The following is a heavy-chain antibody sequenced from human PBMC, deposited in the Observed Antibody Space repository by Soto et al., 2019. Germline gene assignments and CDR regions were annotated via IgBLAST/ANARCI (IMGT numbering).Heavy chain of an antibody. V-gene: IGHV1-69*04. J-gene: IGHJ6*02. Sequence: ASVKVSCKASGYTFSSYAMHWVRQDTGQRLEWMGRIIPILGIANYAQKFQGRVTITADKSTSTAYMELSSLRSEDTAVYYCARDDSSGYYPRYYGMDVWGQGTTVTVSS. D-gene: IGHD3-22*01. CDR2: IIPILGIA. CDR3: ARDDSSGYYPRYYGMDV. CDR1: GYTFSSYA.